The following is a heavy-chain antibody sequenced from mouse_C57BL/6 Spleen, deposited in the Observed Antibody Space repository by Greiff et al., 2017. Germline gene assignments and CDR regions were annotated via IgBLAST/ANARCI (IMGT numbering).Heavy chain of an antibody. D-gene: IGHD2-1*01. Sequence: DVKLVESGPELVKPGDSVKISCKASGYSFPGYFMNWVMQSHGKSLEWIGRINPYNGDTFYNQKFKGKATLTVDKSSSTAHMALRSLTSDDSAVYYCARSRIYYGNFYAMDYWGQGTSVTVSS. J-gene: IGHJ4*01. V-gene: IGHV1-20*01. CDR3: ARSRIYYGNFYAMDY. CDR2: INPYNGDT. CDR1: GYSFPGYF.